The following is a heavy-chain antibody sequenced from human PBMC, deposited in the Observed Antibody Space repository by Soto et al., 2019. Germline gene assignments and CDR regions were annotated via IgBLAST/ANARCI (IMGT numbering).Heavy chain of an antibody. V-gene: IGHV4-4*07. CDR3: ARDASAYDWEIGGWYPRGFDP. Sequence: SETLSLTCSVSGTSVSNYYWSWIRQPAGKGLEHIGRIYTSGSTSYNPSLKSRVTMSMDTSQTQIYLNLTSVTAEDTAVYYCARDASAYDWEIGGWYPRGFDPWGQGTLVTV. CDR2: IYTSGST. CDR1: GTSVSNYY. D-gene: IGHD5-12*01. J-gene: IGHJ5*02.